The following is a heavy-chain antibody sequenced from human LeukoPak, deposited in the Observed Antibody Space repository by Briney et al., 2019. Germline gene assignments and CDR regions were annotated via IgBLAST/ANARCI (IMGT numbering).Heavy chain of an antibody. Sequence: EASVKVSCKTSGGTFNNYAISWVRQAPGQGLEWMGRVVPMFGIRNYPQTFRGRVKITADKATKTVYKELRSLRAEDTAIYYCATEPSRSYSFDHLDFWGLGTPVTVSS. CDR3: ATEPSRSYSFDHLDF. J-gene: IGHJ4*02. V-gene: IGHV1-69*04. D-gene: IGHD5-12*01. CDR1: GGTFNNYA. CDR2: VVPMFGIR.